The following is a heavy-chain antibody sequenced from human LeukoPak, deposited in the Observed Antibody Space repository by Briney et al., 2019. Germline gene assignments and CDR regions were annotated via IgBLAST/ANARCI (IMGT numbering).Heavy chain of an antibody. CDR3: AREVFHPDSSGAMDV. CDR1: GFTARDNH. J-gene: IGHJ6*03. D-gene: IGHD3-22*01. Sequence: GGSLRLSCVASGFTARDNHMNWVRQAPGKGLEWVSAVYSGGNTYYADSVKGRFTMYRDNSNNTLSLQMNSLRAEDTAVYYCAREVFHPDSSGAMDVWGKGTTVTVAS. CDR2: VYSGGNT. V-gene: IGHV3-66*02.